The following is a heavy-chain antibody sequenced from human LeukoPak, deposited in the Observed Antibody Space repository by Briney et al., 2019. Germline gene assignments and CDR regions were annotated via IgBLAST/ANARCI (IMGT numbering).Heavy chain of an antibody. CDR2: IYYSGST. CDR1: GGSISSGDYY. D-gene: IGHD3-22*01. Sequence: SETLSLTCTVSGGSISSGDYYWSWIRQPPGKGLEWIGYIYYSGSTYYNPSLKSRATISVDTSKNQFALKLSSVTGADTAVYYCARCFSSGYYSPFDYWGQGTLVTVSS. J-gene: IGHJ4*02. V-gene: IGHV4-30-4*08. CDR3: ARCFSSGYYSPFDY.